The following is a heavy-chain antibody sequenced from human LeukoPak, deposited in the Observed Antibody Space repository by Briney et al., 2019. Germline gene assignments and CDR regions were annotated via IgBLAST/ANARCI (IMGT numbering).Heavy chain of an antibody. D-gene: IGHD4-23*01. J-gene: IGHJ4*02. V-gene: IGHV4-39*01. CDR3: ARHDGRSGGTMGALDS. CDR2: IYDSRTI. Sequence: SEALSLTCTVSGGSISSGSHHWGWFRQSPGKGLEWIGSIYDSRTIYYNPSLNSRVTISAVTSKNQFSLQLNSVTAADTAVYYCARHDGRSGGTMGALDSWGQGSLVTVSS. CDR1: GGSISSGSHH.